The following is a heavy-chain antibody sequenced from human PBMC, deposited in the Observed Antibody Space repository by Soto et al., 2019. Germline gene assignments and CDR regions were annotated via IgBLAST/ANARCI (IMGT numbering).Heavy chain of an antibody. D-gene: IGHD3-9*01. CDR3: ARAFGYFEKGYYYYMDV. J-gene: IGHJ6*03. CDR1: GGSISSYY. V-gene: IGHV4-59*01. CDR2: IYYSGST. Sequence: SETLSLTCTVSGGSISSYYWSWIRQPPGKGLEWIGYIYYSGSTNYNPSLKSRVTISVDTSKNPFSLKLSSVTAADTAVYYCARAFGYFEKGYYYYMDVWGKGTTVTVSS.